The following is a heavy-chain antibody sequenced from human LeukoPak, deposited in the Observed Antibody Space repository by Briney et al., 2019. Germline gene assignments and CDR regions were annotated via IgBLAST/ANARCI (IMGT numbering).Heavy chain of an antibody. CDR2: ISNDGGGT. V-gene: IGHV3-23*02. CDR3: AKGSSGYFADL. CDR1: GFTFNNYG. D-gene: IGHD3-22*01. J-gene: IGHJ5*02. Sequence: GGSLRLSCAASGFTFNNYGLIWVRQAPGKGLEWVAAISNDGGGTMYGGFVEGRFTISRDNSKNTLFLQMNSLRAEDTALYYCAKGSSGYFADLWGQGTLVTASS.